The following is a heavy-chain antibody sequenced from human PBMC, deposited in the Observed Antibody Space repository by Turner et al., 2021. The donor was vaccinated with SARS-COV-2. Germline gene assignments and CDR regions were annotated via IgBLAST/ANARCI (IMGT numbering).Heavy chain of an antibody. J-gene: IGHJ6*02. Sequence: EVKKPGSSVKVSCKASGGTFSSYVISWVRQAPGQGLEWMGGIIPIFGTANYAQKFQGRVTITADESTSTAYMELSSLRSEDTAVYYCARVYSGSYYGGHYYYGMDVWGQGTTVTVSS. D-gene: IGHD1-26*01. CDR2: IIPIFGTA. CDR3: ARVYSGSYYGGHYYYGMDV. CDR1: GGTFSSYV. V-gene: IGHV1-69*01.